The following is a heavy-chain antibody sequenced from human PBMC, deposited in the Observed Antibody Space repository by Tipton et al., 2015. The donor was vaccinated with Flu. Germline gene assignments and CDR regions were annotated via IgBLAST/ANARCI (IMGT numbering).Heavy chain of an antibody. CDR2: IGGSGISA. Sequence: SLRLSCVGSGFSFSSFAISWVRQAPGKGLEWVSAIGGSGISAYYADSVQGRFTISRDNSKNTLYLQMNNLRAEDTATYYCARVIPEFVAGLSYWGQGTLVSVSS. D-gene: IGHD6-19*01. CDR3: ARVIPEFVAGLSY. V-gene: IGHV3-23*01. J-gene: IGHJ4*02. CDR1: GFSFSSFA.